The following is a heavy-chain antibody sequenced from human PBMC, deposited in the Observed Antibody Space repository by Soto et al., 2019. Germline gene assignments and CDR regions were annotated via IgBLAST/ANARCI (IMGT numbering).Heavy chain of an antibody. D-gene: IGHD3-9*01. CDR1: GGSISSYY. J-gene: IGHJ4*02. Sequence: TSETLSLTCTVSGGSISSYYWSWIRQPPGKGLEWIGYIYYSGSTNYNPSLKSRVTISVDTSKNLFSLKVSSVTAADTAVYYCARAPRYFDILTGSYYFDYWGQGTLVTVSS. V-gene: IGHV4-59*12. CDR2: IYYSGST. CDR3: ARAPRYFDILTGSYYFDY.